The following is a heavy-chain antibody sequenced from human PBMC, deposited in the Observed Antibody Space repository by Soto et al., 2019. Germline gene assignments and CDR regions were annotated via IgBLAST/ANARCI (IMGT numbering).Heavy chain of an antibody. V-gene: IGHV1-69*01. CDR2: IIPIFGTA. J-gene: IGHJ6*02. Sequence: ASVKVSCKASGGTFSSYAISWVRQAPGQGLEWMGGIIPIFGTANYAQKFQGRVTITADESTSTAYMELSSLRSEDTAVYYCARSPRSSSGPYYYYGMDVWGQGTTVTV. CDR1: GGTFSSYA. D-gene: IGHD6-6*01. CDR3: ARSPRSSSGPYYYYGMDV.